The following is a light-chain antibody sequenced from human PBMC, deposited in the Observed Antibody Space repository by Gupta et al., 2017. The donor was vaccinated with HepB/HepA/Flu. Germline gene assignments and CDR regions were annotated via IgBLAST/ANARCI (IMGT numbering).Light chain of an antibody. V-gene: IGLV3-21*03. J-gene: IGLJ3*02. CDR1: NIGSKS. CDR2: DDS. Sequence: SYVLTQPPSVSVAPGKTARITCGGTNIGSKSVHWYQQKPGQAPVLVVYDDSDRPSGIPERFSGSNSGNTATLTISRVEAGDEADYYCQVWDSSSDPWVFGGGTKLTVL. CDR3: QVWDSSSDPWV.